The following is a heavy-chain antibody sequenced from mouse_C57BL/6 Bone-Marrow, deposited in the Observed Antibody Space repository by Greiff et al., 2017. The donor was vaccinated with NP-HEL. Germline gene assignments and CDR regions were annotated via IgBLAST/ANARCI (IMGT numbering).Heavy chain of an antibody. CDR2: ISSGGGYI. CDR1: GFTFSSYA. CDR3: TREGVPFDY. V-gene: IGHV5-9-1*02. J-gene: IGHJ2*01. Sequence: EVKVEESGEGLVKPGGSLKLSCAASGFTFSSYAMSWVRQTPEKRLEWVAYISSGGGYIYYADTVKGRFTISRDNARNTLYLQMSSLKSKDTAMYYCTREGVPFDYWGQGTTLTVSS.